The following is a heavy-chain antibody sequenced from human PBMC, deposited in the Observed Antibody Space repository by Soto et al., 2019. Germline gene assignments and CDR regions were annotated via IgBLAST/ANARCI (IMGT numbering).Heavy chain of an antibody. Sequence: GASVKVSCKASGGTFSSYAISWVRQAPGQGLEWMGGIIPIFGTANYAQKFQGRVTITADKSTSTAYMELSSLRSEDTAVYYCARNMGTVGATSGWFDPWGKGTRVTVS. CDR3: ARNMGTVGATSGWFDP. V-gene: IGHV1-69*06. J-gene: IGHJ5*02. D-gene: IGHD1-26*01. CDR2: IIPIFGTA. CDR1: GGTFSSYA.